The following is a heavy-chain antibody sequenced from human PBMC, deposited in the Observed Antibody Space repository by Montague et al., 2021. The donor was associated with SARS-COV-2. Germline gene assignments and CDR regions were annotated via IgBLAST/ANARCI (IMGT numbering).Heavy chain of an antibody. CDR3: ARERTVVIITGYYYYGVDV. J-gene: IGHJ6*02. Sequence: SLRLSCAASGFTFSSYSMNWVRQAPGKGLEWVSSISSSSSYIYYSDSVKGLFTISRDNAKNSLYLRMNSLRAEDTAVYFCARERTVVIITGYYYYGVDVWGQGTTVTVSS. CDR1: GFTFSSYS. D-gene: IGHD3-10*01. V-gene: IGHV3-21*01. CDR2: ISSSSSYI.